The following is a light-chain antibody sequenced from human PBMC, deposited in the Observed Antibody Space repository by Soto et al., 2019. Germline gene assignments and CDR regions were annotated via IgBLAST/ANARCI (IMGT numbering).Light chain of an antibody. CDR2: YAS. CDR1: QTITHY. CDR3: QQSYVLPRT. V-gene: IGKV1-39*01. Sequence: DIHMTQSPSFLSASVGASVTITCRANQTITHYLNWYQQKPGRAPALLIYYASSLQSGVPSRFSGRGSGTDFSLTITSLQLADFATSFCQQSYVLPRTFGQVTKVEI. J-gene: IGKJ1*01.